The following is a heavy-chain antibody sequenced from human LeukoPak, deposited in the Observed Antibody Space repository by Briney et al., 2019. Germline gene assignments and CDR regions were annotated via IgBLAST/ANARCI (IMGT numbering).Heavy chain of an antibody. CDR2: INWYGGST. Sequence: PGGSLRLSCAASGFIFEKSDMSWVRQVPGKGLEWVSGINWYGGSTGYADSVKGRFIMSRDNARNSLYLQMNSLRAEDTALYYCARPQVGYSFGQIDYWGQGTLDTVSS. D-gene: IGHD5-18*01. CDR1: GFIFEKSD. CDR3: ARPQVGYSFGQIDY. J-gene: IGHJ4*02. V-gene: IGHV3-20*04.